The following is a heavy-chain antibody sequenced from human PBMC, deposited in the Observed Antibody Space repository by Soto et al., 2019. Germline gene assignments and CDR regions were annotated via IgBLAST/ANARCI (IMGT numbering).Heavy chain of an antibody. J-gene: IGHJ6*02. Sequence: SETLSLTCAVYGGSFSGYYWSWIRQPPGKGLEWIGEINHSGSTNYNPSLKSRVTISVDTSKNQFSLKLSSVTAADTAVYYCARLMVRTTQTEARGNSYYYYYGMDVWGQGTTVTVSS. V-gene: IGHV4-34*01. CDR1: GGSFSGYY. CDR2: INHSGST. CDR3: ARLMVRTTQTEARGNSYYYYYGMDV. D-gene: IGHD2-8*01.